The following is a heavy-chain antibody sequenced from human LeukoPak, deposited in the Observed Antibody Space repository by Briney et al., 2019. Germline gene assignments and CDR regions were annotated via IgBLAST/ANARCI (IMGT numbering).Heavy chain of an antibody. CDR3: ASLMMTRRGYFDY. CDR1: GFTLSSYA. D-gene: IGHD3-16*01. J-gene: IGHJ4*02. CDR2: ISSGGTT. Sequence: GGSLRLSCAASGFTLSSYAMSWVRQAPGKGLEWVSAISSGGTTYSADSVKGRFTISRDNAKNTLYLQMNSLRAEDTAVYYCASLMMTRRGYFDYWGQGTLATVSS. V-gene: IGHV3-23*01.